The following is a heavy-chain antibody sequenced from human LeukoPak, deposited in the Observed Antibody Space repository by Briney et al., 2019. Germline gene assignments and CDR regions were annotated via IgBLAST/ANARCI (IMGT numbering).Heavy chain of an antibody. V-gene: IGHV1-18*04. J-gene: IGHJ5*02. CDR3: ARGGGYSYGYNWFDP. CDR1: GYTFTGHY. CDR2: ISAYNGNT. D-gene: IGHD5-18*01. Sequence: ASVKVSCKASGYTFTGHYIHWVRQAPGQGLEWMGWISAYNGNTNYAQKLQGRVTMTTDTSTSTAYMELRSLRSDDTAVYYCARGGGYSYGYNWFDPWGQGTLVTVSS.